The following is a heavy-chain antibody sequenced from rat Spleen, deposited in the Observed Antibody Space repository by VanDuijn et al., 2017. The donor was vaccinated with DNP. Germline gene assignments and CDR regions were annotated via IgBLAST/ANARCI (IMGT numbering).Heavy chain of an antibody. D-gene: IGHD4-2*01. V-gene: IGHV5-58*01. J-gene: IGHJ4*01. CDR2: LNTDGGGT. CDR1: GFTFRNSD. CDR3: AKDQHWYAMDA. Sequence: EVQLGESGGGLVQPGRSLKRVCSASGFTFRNSDMAWIRQAPGKGLEWVASLNTDGGGTYYPDPVKGRFTISRDNAESTVFLQMNSLRSEDTATYYCAKDQHWYAMDAWGQGTSVTVSS.